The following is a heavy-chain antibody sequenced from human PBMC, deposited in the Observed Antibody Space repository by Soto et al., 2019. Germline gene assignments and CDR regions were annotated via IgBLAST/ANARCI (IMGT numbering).Heavy chain of an antibody. Sequence: QVQLVESGGGVVQPGRSLRLSYAASGFTFSNYAIHWVRQAPGKGLEWVAVLSYDGNNVHYADSVKGRFTVSRDNSRNTLFLQMNRLRAEDTALYYCARGPIGDAAMVTNYFDYWGQGTLVTVSS. CDR1: GFTFSNYA. J-gene: IGHJ4*02. V-gene: IGHV3-30-3*01. CDR3: ARGPIGDAAMVTNYFDY. CDR2: LSYDGNNV. D-gene: IGHD5-18*01.